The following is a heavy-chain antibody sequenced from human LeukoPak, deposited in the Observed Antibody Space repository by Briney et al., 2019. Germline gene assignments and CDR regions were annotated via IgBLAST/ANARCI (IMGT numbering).Heavy chain of an antibody. CDR3: ARDRGYCSSTSCYGPDWYLDL. D-gene: IGHD2-2*01. CDR1: GGTFSSYA. V-gene: IGHV1-69*10. CDR2: IIPILGTA. Sequence: GASVKVSCKASGGTFSSYAISWVRQAPGQGLEWMGGIIPILGTANYAQKFQGRVTITADKSTSTAYMELSSLRSEDTAVYYCARDRGYCSSTSCYGPDWYLDLWGRGTLVTVSS. J-gene: IGHJ2*01.